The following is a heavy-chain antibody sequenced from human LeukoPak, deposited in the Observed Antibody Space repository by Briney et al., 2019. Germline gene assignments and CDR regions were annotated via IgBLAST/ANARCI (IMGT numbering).Heavy chain of an antibody. D-gene: IGHD6-19*01. Sequence: GGSLSLSCAASGFTFSSYSMNWVRQAPGRGLEWVSSISSRSSDIYYADSVKGRFTISRDNARHSLYLQMNSLRADDTAVYYCARDGIMTTSGWDFDYWGQGTLVTVSS. CDR1: GFTFSSYS. J-gene: IGHJ4*02. CDR3: ARDGIMTTSGWDFDY. CDR2: ISSRSSDI. V-gene: IGHV3-21*01.